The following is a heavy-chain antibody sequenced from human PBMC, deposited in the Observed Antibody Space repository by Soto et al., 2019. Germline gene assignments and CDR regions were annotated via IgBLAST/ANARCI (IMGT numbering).Heavy chain of an antibody. CDR3: ARANSPIVATIPVWYFDY. J-gene: IGHJ4*01. D-gene: IGHD5-12*01. V-gene: IGHV4-59*01. CDR1: GGSISSYY. Sequence: SETLSLTCTVSGGSISSYYWSWIRQPPGKGLEWIGYIYYSGSTNYNPSLKSRVTISVDTSKNQFSLKLSSVTAADTAVYYCARANSPIVATIPVWYFDYWGHGTLVTVSS. CDR2: IYYSGST.